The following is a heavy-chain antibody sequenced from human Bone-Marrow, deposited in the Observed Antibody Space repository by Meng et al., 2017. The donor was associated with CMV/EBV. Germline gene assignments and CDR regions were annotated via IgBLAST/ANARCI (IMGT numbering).Heavy chain of an antibody. CDR2: ISSSGSTI. CDR3: ARDKRDFDFWSGYPPYYYYYGMDV. D-gene: IGHD3-3*01. V-gene: IGHV3-48*03. CDR1: GFTFSSYD. Sequence: GESLKISCAASGFTFSSYDMNWVRQAPGKGLEWVSYISSSGSTIYYADSVKGRFTISRDNAKNSLYLQMNSLRAEDTAVYYCARDKRDFDFWSGYPPYYYYYGMDVWGQGTTVTVSS. J-gene: IGHJ6*02.